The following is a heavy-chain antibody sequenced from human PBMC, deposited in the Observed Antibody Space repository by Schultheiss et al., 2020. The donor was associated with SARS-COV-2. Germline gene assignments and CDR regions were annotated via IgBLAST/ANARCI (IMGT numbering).Heavy chain of an antibody. CDR2: VSYSGDT. Sequence: SETLSLTCSVSGGSISSDSHHWSWIRQPPGKGLEWIGTVSYSGDTYYNPSLKSRVTMSVDTSKNQFSLKLSSVTAADTAVYYCARRPARPVGVAFDIWGQGTMVTVSS. CDR1: GGSISSDSHH. CDR3: ARRPARPVGVAFDI. J-gene: IGHJ3*02. D-gene: IGHD6-6*01. V-gene: IGHV4-39*07.